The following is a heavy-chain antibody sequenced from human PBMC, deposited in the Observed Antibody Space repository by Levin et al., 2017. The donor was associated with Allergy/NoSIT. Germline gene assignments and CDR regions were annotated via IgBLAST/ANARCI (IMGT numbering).Heavy chain of an antibody. D-gene: IGHD6-13*01. Sequence: ETLSLTCAASGFLFNRYWMSWVRQAPGKGLEWVANIKEDGSEKYYVDSVKGRFTISRDNAKNSLYLQMNSLRAEDTAVYYCARDFRASGYSSNSYWGQGTLATVSP. CDR1: GFLFNRYW. CDR3: ARDFRASGYSSNSY. J-gene: IGHJ4*02. V-gene: IGHV3-7*04. CDR2: IKEDGSEK.